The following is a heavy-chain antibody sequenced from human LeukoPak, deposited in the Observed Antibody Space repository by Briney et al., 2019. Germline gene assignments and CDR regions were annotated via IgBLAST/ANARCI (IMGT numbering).Heavy chain of an antibody. J-gene: IGHJ5*02. CDR1: GFTFSSYG. D-gene: IGHD3-10*01. V-gene: IGHV3-30*18. CDR2: ISYDGSNK. CDR3: AKRAPKEYYPMFDP. Sequence: GGSLRLSCAASGFTFSSYGMHWVRQAPGKGLEWVAVISYDGSNKYYADSVKGRFTISRDNSKNTLYLQMNSLRAEDTAVYYCAKRAPKEYYPMFDPWGQGTLVPVSS.